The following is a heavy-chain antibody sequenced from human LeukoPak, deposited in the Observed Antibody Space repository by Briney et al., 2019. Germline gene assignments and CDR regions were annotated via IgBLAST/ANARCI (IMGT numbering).Heavy chain of an antibody. V-gene: IGHV3-48*01. Sequence: GGSLRLSCAASGFTFSTYTMNWVRQAPGKGLEWVSYISSSSSTIYYADSVKGRFTISRDNAKNSLYLQMNSLRAEDTAVYYCARDFSPLDVWGKGTTVTVSS. CDR3: ARDFSPLDV. CDR1: GFTFSTYT. J-gene: IGHJ6*04. CDR2: ISSSSSTI.